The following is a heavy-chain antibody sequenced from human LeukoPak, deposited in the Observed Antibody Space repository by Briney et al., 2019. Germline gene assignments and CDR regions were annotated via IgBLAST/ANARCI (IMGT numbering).Heavy chain of an antibody. J-gene: IGHJ6*03. V-gene: IGHV4-59*01. Sequence: SETLSLTCTVSGGSISSYYWSWIRQPPGKGLEWIGYIYYSGSTNYNPSLKSRVTISVDTSKNQFSLKLSSVTAADTAVYYCARLAADYYYYMDVWGKGTTVTVS. CDR2: IYYSGST. CDR1: GGSISSYY. CDR3: ARLAADYYYYMDV.